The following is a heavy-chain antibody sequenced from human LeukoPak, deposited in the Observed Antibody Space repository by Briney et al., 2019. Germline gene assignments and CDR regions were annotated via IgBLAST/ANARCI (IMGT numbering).Heavy chain of an antibody. D-gene: IGHD5-24*01. J-gene: IGHJ4*02. CDR2: INHSGST. Sequence: PSETLSLTCTVSGGSISSSSYYWGWIRQPPGKGLEWIGEINHSGSTNYNPSLKSRVTISVDTSKNQFSLKLSSVTAADTAVYYCARLPTNKRWLQLSGDYWGQGTLVTVSS. V-gene: IGHV4-39*07. CDR3: ARLPTNKRWLQLSGDY. CDR1: GGSISSSSYY.